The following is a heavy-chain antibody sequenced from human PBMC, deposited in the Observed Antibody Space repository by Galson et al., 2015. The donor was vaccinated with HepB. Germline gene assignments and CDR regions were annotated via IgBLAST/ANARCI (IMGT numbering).Heavy chain of an antibody. V-gene: IGHV3-7*03. Sequence: SLRLSCAASGFTFSSYWMSWVRQAPGKGLEWVANIKQDGSDKYYVDSVKGRFTISRDNAKNSLYLQMNSLRAEDTAMYYCARDQSAQAFDFRGQGTMVTVSS. D-gene: IGHD3-3*01. J-gene: IGHJ3*01. CDR2: IKQDGSDK. CDR3: ARDQSAQAFDF. CDR1: GFTFSSYW.